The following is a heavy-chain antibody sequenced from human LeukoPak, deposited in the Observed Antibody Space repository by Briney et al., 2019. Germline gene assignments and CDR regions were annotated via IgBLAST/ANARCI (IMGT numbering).Heavy chain of an antibody. J-gene: IGHJ4*02. CDR2: ILGGGGT. Sequence: GGSLRLSCAASGFTVSSNYMTWVRQAPGKGLEWVSVILGGGGTYYADSVKGRFTISRDNSKNTLHLQMNSLRAEDTAVYYCARGLVLTYYYFESWGQGTLVTVSS. D-gene: IGHD2-8*02. CDR1: GFTVSSNY. CDR3: ARGLVLTYYYFES. V-gene: IGHV3-66*01.